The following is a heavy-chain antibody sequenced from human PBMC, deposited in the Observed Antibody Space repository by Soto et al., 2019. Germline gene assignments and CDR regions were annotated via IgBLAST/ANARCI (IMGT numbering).Heavy chain of an antibody. V-gene: IGHV4-59*01. D-gene: IGHD2-2*01. Sequence: QVQLQESGPGLVKPSETLSLTCTVSGGSISSYYWSWIRQPPGKGLEWIGHIYYSGSTNYNPSLKSRVTISVDTSKNQFSLKLSYVTAADTAVYYCARDRGYCISTSCYDSFDYWGQGTLVTVSS. CDR2: IYYSGST. CDR3: ARDRGYCISTSCYDSFDY. J-gene: IGHJ4*02. CDR1: GGSISSYY.